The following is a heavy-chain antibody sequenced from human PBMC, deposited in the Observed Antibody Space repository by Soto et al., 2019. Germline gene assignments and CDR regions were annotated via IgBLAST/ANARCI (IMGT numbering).Heavy chain of an antibody. CDR3: ARQGFGPLHGLVDV. CDR2: VHHSWGS. J-gene: IGHJ6*02. Sequence: QVQLQESGPGLVKPSETLSLSCTVSGGSISSYYWSWFRQSPGKRMEWIGYVHHSWGSSYNPSLQGRVAISLDTSKIEFSLKVPSVTATDTAVYYCARQGFGPLHGLVDVWGQGTTVTVSS. V-gene: IGHV4-59*08. D-gene: IGHD3-10*01. CDR1: GGSISSYY.